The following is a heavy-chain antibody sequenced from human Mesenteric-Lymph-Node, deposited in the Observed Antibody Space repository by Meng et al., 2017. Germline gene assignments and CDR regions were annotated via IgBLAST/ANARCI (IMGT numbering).Heavy chain of an antibody. Sequence: QVQPQESGPRLVRPSETLSLTCTVSGGSVSSSGYYWSWIRQPPGKGLEWIGYIYHSGSTNSNPSLKSRVSISIDTSKNQFSLNLNSVTAADTAVYYCARRYSSTYYYFDFWGQGILVTVSS. J-gene: IGHJ4*02. CDR2: IYHSGST. CDR3: ARRYSSTYYYFDF. CDR1: GGSVSSSGYY. D-gene: IGHD6-13*01. V-gene: IGHV4-61*08.